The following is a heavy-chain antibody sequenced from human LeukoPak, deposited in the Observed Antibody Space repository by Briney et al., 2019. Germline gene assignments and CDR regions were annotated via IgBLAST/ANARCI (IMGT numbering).Heavy chain of an antibody. CDR3: ARGGTAVIAPYAFDI. CDR1: GGSITNTNY. CDR2: VNLQGST. V-gene: IGHV4-4*02. J-gene: IGHJ3*02. Sequence: QPSETLSLTCGVSGGSITNTNYWTWVRQPPGKGLEWIGEVNLQGSTNYNPSLMGRVAISVDTSENHISLQLTSVTAADTAVYYCARGGTAVIAPYAFDIWGQGTMVTVSS. D-gene: IGHD4-23*01.